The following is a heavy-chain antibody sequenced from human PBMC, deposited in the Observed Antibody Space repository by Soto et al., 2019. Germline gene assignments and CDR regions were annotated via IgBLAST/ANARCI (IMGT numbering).Heavy chain of an antibody. D-gene: IGHD6-13*01. Sequence: SETLSLTCAVYGGSFSGYYWSWTRQPPGKGLEWIGEINHSGSTNYNPSLKSRVTISVDTSKNQFSLKLSSVTAADTAVYYCARSLAAANYYYYGMDVWGQGTTVTVSS. CDR3: ARSLAAANYYYYGMDV. CDR2: INHSGST. J-gene: IGHJ6*02. V-gene: IGHV4-34*01. CDR1: GGSFSGYY.